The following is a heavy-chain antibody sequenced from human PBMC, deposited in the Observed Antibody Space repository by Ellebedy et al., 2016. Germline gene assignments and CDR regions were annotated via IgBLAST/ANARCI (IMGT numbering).Heavy chain of an antibody. CDR2: ISAGGDIT. D-gene: IGHD4-17*01. V-gene: IGHV3-23*01. Sequence: GESLKISXVASGFTFRNFFMRWVRQAPGGGLEWFSTISAGGDITFSAASVKGRFTISRDNSRNTLYLQMNSLRAEDTAVYYCYYGHYSGSWGQGTLVTVSS. CDR1: GFTFRNFF. J-gene: IGHJ4*02. CDR3: YYGHYSGS.